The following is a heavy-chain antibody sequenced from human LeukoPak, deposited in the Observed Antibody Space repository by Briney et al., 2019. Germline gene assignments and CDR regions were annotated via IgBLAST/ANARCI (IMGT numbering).Heavy chain of an antibody. CDR1: GYTFTSYD. CDR2: MNPNSGNT. Sequence: GASVKVSCKASGYTFTSYDINWVRQATGQGLEWMGWMNPNSGNTGYAQKFQERVTITRDMSTSTAYMELSSLRSEDTAVYYCAAARTVYGAVGYWGQGTLVTVSS. V-gene: IGHV1-8*01. J-gene: IGHJ4*02. CDR3: AAARTVYGAVGY. D-gene: IGHD4-17*01.